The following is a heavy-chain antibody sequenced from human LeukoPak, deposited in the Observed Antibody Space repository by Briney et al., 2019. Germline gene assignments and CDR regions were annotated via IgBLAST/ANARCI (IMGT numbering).Heavy chain of an antibody. Sequence: PAGGSLRLSCAASGFTFDDYAMHWVRQAPGKGLEWVSGISWNSGSIGYADSVKGRFTISRDNAKNSLYLQMNSLRAEDTAVYYCARDEGGNSMFDYWGQGTLVTVSS. D-gene: IGHD4-23*01. CDR3: ARDEGGNSMFDY. J-gene: IGHJ4*02. CDR1: GFTFDDYA. V-gene: IGHV3-9*01. CDR2: ISWNSGSI.